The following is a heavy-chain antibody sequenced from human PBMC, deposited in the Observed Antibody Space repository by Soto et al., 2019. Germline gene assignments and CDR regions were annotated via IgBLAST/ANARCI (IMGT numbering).Heavy chain of an antibody. Sequence: QVQLQESGPGLVKPSQTLSLTCTVSGGSISSGGYYWSWIRQHPGKGLEWIGYIYYSGSTYYNPSLKSRVTLSVDTSKNQFSLKPSSVTAAGTAVYYCAPYGAGSYKPTTFDYWGQGTLVTVSS. D-gene: IGHD3-10*01. CDR3: APYGAGSYKPTTFDY. CDR2: IYYSGST. V-gene: IGHV4-31*03. J-gene: IGHJ4*02. CDR1: GGSISSGGYY.